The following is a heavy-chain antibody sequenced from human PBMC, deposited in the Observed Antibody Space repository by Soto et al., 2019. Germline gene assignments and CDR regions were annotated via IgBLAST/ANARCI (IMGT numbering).Heavy chain of an antibody. J-gene: IGHJ6*02. V-gene: IGHV1-18*01. CDR3: VMVDNYVTPTPQDV. CDR1: GYIFVNYG. CDR2: ISPYTGNT. Sequence: QVQLVQSGDEVKKPGASVKVSCKASGYIFVNYGIAWVRQAPGQGLGWMGWISPYTGNTHSATKVQGRLTMTTDTSTSTAYMDLGSLTSDDTAVYYFVMVDNYVTPTPQDVWGQGTTVTVSS. D-gene: IGHD3-16*01.